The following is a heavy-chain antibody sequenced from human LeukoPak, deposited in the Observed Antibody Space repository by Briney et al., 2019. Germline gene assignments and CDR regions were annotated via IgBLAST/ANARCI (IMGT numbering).Heavy chain of an antibody. CDR1: GGSVSTGYYY. J-gene: IGHJ4*02. D-gene: IGHD2-2*01. V-gene: IGHV4-30-4*08. CDR3: ARDPCSSTSCRNSYFDY. Sequence: SETLSLTCTVSGGSVSTGYYYWSWIRQPPGKGLEWIGYIYYSGTTYYNPSLKSRVTISVDTSKNQFSLKLSSVTAADTAVYYCARDPCSSTSCRNSYFDYWGQGTLVTVSS. CDR2: IYYSGTT.